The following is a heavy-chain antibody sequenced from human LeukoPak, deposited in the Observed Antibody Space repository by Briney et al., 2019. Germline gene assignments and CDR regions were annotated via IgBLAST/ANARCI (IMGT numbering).Heavy chain of an antibody. CDR1: GVSITTSGFY. CDR2: IYQSGGT. Sequence: PSETLSLTCTVSGVSITTSGFYYSWIRQPPGKGLEWLGYIYQSGGTFYDPSLKSRISISIDRPKNQFSLKMNSVSAADTAVYYCARGMNPLYNWQHEGFDYWGQGALIAVSS. D-gene: IGHD1-20*01. V-gene: IGHV4-30-2*01. CDR3: ARGMNPLYNWQHEGFDY. J-gene: IGHJ4*02.